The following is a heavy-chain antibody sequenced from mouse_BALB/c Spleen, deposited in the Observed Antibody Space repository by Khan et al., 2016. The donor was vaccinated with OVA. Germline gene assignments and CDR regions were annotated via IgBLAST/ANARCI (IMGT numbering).Heavy chain of an antibody. V-gene: IGHV1S137*01. Sequence: QVQLQQSGPELVRPGVSVKMSCKGSGYTFTDYAMYWVKQSHAKSLEWIGLISTYSGNTNYNQKFKGKATMTVDKSSSTAYMELARLTSEDSAICYCARPAYDGYYDYWGQGTTLTVSS. CDR2: ISTYSGNT. D-gene: IGHD2-3*01. CDR3: ARPAYDGYYDY. J-gene: IGHJ2*01. CDR1: GYTFTDYA.